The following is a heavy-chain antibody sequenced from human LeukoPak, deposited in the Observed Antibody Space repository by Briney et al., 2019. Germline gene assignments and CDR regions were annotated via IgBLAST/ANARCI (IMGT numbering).Heavy chain of an antibody. CDR1: GDSVSNNNGA. D-gene: IGHD1-14*01. Sequence: SQTLSLTCAISGDSVSNNNGAWNWIRHSPSRGLEWLGRTYYRSKWYNDYAVSVKSRITINPDTSKNEFSLQLNSVTPEDTAVYYCVRGAGITGLDFWGQGTLVTVSS. V-gene: IGHV6-1*01. CDR2: TYYRSKWYN. CDR3: VRGAGITGLDF. J-gene: IGHJ4*02.